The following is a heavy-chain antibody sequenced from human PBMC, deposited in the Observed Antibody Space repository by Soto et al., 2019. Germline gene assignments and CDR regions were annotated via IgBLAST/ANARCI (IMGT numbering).Heavy chain of an antibody. CDR2: INWNGYDT. CDR1: GFKFDDFG. CDR3: ARLPHTIVTYYFDY. D-gene: IGHD3-16*02. Sequence: EVQLVESGGGVVRPGGSLRLSCVASGFKFDDFGMTWVRQVPGKGLEWVSGINWNGYDTGYADSVQGRFTIARDNAKNSVYLQMNSPRAEDTAFYYCARLPHTIVTYYFDYWGQGILVTVSS. J-gene: IGHJ4*02. V-gene: IGHV3-20*04.